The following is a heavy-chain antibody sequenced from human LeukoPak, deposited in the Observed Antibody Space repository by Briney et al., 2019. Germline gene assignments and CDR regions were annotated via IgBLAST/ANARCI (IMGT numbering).Heavy chain of an antibody. Sequence: YIYYADSVKGRFTISRDDAKNSLFLRMNSLRAEDTATYYCARGEFGDYYYFYMDVWGKGTTVTVSS. J-gene: IGHJ6*03. D-gene: IGHD2/OR15-2a*01. CDR3: ARGEFGDYYYFYMDV. V-gene: IGHV3-21*01. CDR2: YI.